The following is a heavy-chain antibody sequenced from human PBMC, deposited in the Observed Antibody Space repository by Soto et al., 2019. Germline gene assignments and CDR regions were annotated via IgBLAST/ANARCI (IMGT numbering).Heavy chain of an antibody. CDR2: IYSDGST. J-gene: IGHJ3*01. D-gene: IGHD3-22*01. Sequence: PGGSLRLSCAPYGFTVSNHYMNWVRQAPCKGLEWVSIIYSDGSTYYADYVKGRFTISRDNSKNTLYLQMDSLRAEDTAVYFCARGLKIRHDAFDLWGPGTMVTVSS. CDR1: GFTVSNHY. V-gene: IGHV3-53*01. CDR3: ARGLKIRHDAFDL.